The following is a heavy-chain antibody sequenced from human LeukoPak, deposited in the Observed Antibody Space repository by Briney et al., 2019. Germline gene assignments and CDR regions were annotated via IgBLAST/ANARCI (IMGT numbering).Heavy chain of an antibody. D-gene: IGHD4-17*01. Sequence: GGSLRLSCAASGFIFSDSWMHWVRQAPGKGLVWVSRINGDGSSTNYADTVKGRFTISRDNAKNSLYLQMNSLRAEDTAVYYCARVAYGDYNFDYWGQGTLVTVSS. CDR1: GFIFSDSW. CDR3: ARVAYGDYNFDY. V-gene: IGHV3-74*01. CDR2: INGDGSST. J-gene: IGHJ4*02.